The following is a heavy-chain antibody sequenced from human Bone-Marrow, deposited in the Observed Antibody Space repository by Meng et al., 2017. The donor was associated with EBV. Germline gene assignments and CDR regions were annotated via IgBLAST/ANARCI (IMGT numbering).Heavy chain of an antibody. Sequence: QVQLQQVGAGLLKPSETLSLTCAVYGGSFSGSDWSWIRQPPGKGLEWIGEINLGGNTNYNPSLKSRVSISVDTSKNHFSLKVNSVTAADTAVYYCATWNNNGWYYGYWGQGTLVTVSS. CDR3: ATWNNNGWYYGY. D-gene: IGHD6-19*01. CDR2: INLGGNT. CDR1: GGSFSGSD. V-gene: IGHV4-34*01. J-gene: IGHJ4*01.